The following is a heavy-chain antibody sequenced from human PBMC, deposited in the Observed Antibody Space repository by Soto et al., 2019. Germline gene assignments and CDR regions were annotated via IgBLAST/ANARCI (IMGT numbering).Heavy chain of an antibody. CDR3: ARRNCSGGSCYDYYYGMDV. J-gene: IGHJ6*02. V-gene: IGHV1-2*04. D-gene: IGHD2-15*01. CDR1: GYTFTGYY. CDR2: INPNSGGT. Sequence: ASVKVSCKASGYTFTGYYMHWVRQAPGQGLEWMGWINPNSGGTNYAQKFQGWVTMTRDTSISTAYMELSSLRSEDTAVYYCARRNCSGGSCYDYYYGMDVWGQGTTVTVSS.